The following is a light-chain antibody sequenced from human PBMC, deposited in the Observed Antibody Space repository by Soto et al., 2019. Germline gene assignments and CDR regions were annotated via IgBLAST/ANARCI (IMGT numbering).Light chain of an antibody. Sequence: EIVMTQSPAPLSVSPGGRATLSCRASQSVSSNLAWYQHTPGQAPRLLIYGASTRATGIPARFSGSGSGTEFTLTIRRLQSEDFAFYYCQQYNNWPPAITCGQGTRLEIK. CDR3: QQYNNWPPAIT. J-gene: IGKJ5*01. CDR1: QSVSSN. CDR2: GAS. V-gene: IGKV3-15*01.